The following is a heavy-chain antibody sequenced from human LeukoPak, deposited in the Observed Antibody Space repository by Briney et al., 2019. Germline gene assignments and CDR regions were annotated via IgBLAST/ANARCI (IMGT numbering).Heavy chain of an antibody. CDR2: ISASSTYI. Sequence: PGGSLRLSCAASGFSFSSYTMSWVRQAPGKGPEWVSSISASSTYIYYADSVKGRLTISRDNAKNTLYLQMNSLRAEDTAVYYCARWETTATTLDYWGQGTLSPSPQ. CDR1: GFSFSSYT. D-gene: IGHD4-17*01. J-gene: IGHJ4*02. V-gene: IGHV3-21*01. CDR3: ARWETTATTLDY.